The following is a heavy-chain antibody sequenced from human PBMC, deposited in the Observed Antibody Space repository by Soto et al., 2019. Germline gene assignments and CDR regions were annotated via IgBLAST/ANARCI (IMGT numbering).Heavy chain of an antibody. CDR1: GGSISSYY. D-gene: IGHD3-10*02. Sequence: SETLSLTCTGSGGSISSYYWSWIRQPPGKGLEWIGCIYYSGSTNYNPSLKSRVTISVDTSKNQFSLKLSSVTAADTAVYYCASMPRHLFGESYYFDYWGQGTLVTVST. J-gene: IGHJ4*02. V-gene: IGHV4-59*01. CDR3: ASMPRHLFGESYYFDY. CDR2: IYYSGST.